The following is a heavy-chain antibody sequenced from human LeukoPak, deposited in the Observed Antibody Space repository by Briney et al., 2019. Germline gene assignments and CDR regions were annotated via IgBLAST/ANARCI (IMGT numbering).Heavy chain of an antibody. D-gene: IGHD2-2*01. J-gene: IGHJ3*02. CDR3: ASLVPAAATNDAFDI. V-gene: IGHV3-20*04. CDR1: GFTFDDYG. CDR2: INWNGGST. Sequence: PGGSLRLSCAASGFTFDDYGMSWVRQAPGKGLEWVSGINWNGGSTGYADSVKGRFTISRDNAKNSPYLQMNSLRAEDTALYYCASLVPAAATNDAFDIWGQGTMVTVSS.